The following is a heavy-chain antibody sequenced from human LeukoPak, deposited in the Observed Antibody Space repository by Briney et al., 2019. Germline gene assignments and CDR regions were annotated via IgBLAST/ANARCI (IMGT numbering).Heavy chain of an antibody. V-gene: IGHV3-74*01. CDR2: INPDGSRT. J-gene: IGHJ6*02. CDR3: VRDGRYYYGMDV. CDR1: GFTFSTYW. Sequence: PGGSLRLSCAASGFTFSTYWMHWVRQAPGKGLVWVSRINPDGSRTDYADSVKGRFTISRDNAKNTLYLQMNSLRADDTAVYYCVRDGRYYYGMDVWDQGTSVTVSS.